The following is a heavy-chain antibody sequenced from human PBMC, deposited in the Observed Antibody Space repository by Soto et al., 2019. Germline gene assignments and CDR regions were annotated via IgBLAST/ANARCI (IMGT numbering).Heavy chain of an antibody. CDR1: GGSITSSSYY. CDR2: ISYTGST. J-gene: IGHJ5*02. V-gene: IGHV4-39*01. Sequence: SETLSLTCTVSGGSITSSSYYWGWIRQPPGKGLEWIGNISYTGSTSYNPSLKSRVTISVDTSKNQFSLRLSSVTAADTAVYYCARYYTSGWYVWFDPWGQGTLVTV. D-gene: IGHD6-19*01. CDR3: ARYYTSGWYVWFDP.